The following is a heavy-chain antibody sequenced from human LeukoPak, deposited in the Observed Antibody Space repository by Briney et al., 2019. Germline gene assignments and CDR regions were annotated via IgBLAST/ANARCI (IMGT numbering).Heavy chain of an antibody. J-gene: IGHJ5*02. CDR1: GYSISSSNW. V-gene: IGHV4-28*05. Sequence: PSETLSLTCAVSGYSISSSNWWGWIRQPPGKGLEWIGYIYYSGSIYCNPSLKSRVTMSVDTSKNQFSLKLSSVTAVDTAVYYCARSPGGVTTVTTGWFDPWGQGTLVTVSS. CDR3: ARSPGGVTTVTTGWFDP. D-gene: IGHD4-17*01. CDR2: IYYSGSI.